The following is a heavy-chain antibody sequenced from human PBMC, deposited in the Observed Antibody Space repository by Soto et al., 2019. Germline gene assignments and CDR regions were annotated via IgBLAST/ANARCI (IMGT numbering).Heavy chain of an antibody. CDR1: GFTFSSYA. J-gene: IGHJ6*02. CDR2: ISYDGSNK. D-gene: IGHD2-15*01. V-gene: IGHV3-30-3*01. Sequence: PGGSLRLSCAASGFTFSSYAMHWVRQAPGKGLEWVAVISYDGSNKYYADSVKGRFTISRDNSKNTLYLQMNSLRAEDTAVYYCARDSDCSGGSCYLTFPRYYGMDVWGQGTKVTVSS. CDR3: ARDSDCSGGSCYLTFPRYYGMDV.